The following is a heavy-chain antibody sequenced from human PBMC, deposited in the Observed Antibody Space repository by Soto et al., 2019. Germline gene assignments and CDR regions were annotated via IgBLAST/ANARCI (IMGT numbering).Heavy chain of an antibody. D-gene: IGHD3-16*01. CDR3: AKVGYNDWDFDR. CDR2: INQDTSYR. J-gene: IGHJ4*02. V-gene: IGHV3-7*01. CDR1: GFRFSSYW. Sequence: GGSLRLSCVASGFRFSSYWMTWVRQAPGKGLEWVVIINQDTSYRYYVDSVEGRFTISRDNAKSSVYLQMNSLRAEDTALYYCAKVGYNDWDFDRWGQGTLVTVSS.